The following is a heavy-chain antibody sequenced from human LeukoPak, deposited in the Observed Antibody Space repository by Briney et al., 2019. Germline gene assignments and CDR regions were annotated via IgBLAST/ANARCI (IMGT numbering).Heavy chain of an antibody. CDR2: IYTSGST. CDR3: ARNSRHGYNWHWFDP. Sequence: PSETLSLTCTVSGGSISSYYWSWIRQPAGKGLEWIGRIYTSGSTNYNPSLKSRVTISVDKSKNQFSLKLSSVTAADTAVYYCARNSRHGYNWHWFDPWGQGTLVTVSS. CDR1: GGSISSYY. V-gene: IGHV4-4*07. J-gene: IGHJ5*02. D-gene: IGHD5-24*01.